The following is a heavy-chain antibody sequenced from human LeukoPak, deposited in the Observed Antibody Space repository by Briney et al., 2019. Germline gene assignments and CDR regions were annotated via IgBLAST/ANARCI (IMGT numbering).Heavy chain of an antibody. CDR2: ISSSGSTI. J-gene: IGHJ6*02. D-gene: IGHD3-16*01. CDR3: ARDSGGRYGYYYYYGMDV. V-gene: IGHV3-11*01. Sequence: GGSLRLSCAASGFTFSDYYMSWLRQAPGKGLAWVSYISSSGSTIYYADSVKGRCTISRGHAKNSLYLQMKSLRGGATAVYFCARDSGGRYGYYYYYGMDVWGQGTTVTVSS. CDR1: GFTFSDYY.